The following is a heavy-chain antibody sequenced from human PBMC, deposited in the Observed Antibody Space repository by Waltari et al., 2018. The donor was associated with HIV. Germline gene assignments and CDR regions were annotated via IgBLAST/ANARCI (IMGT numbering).Heavy chain of an antibody. CDR2: IYSGGST. Sequence: EVQLVESGGGLIQPGGSLRLSCAASGFTVSSNYMSWVRQAPGKGLEWVSVIYSGGSTYYADSVKGRFTISRDNSKNTLYLQMNSLRAEDTAVYYCARDGFPIRGYSGYAAYWGQGTLVTISS. CDR1: GFTVSSNY. CDR3: ARDGFPIRGYSGYAAY. J-gene: IGHJ4*02. D-gene: IGHD5-12*01. V-gene: IGHV3-53*01.